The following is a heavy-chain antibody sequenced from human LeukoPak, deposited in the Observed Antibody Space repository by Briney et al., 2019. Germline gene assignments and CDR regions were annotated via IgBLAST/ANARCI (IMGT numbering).Heavy chain of an antibody. Sequence: ASVKVSCKASGYTFTSYGISWVRQAPGQGLEWMGWISAYNGNTNYAQKLQGRVTMTTDTSTSTAYMELRSLRCDDTAVYYCARGPYYDFWSGYIFDYWGQGTLVTVSS. D-gene: IGHD3-3*01. J-gene: IGHJ4*02. V-gene: IGHV1-18*01. CDR3: ARGPYYDFWSGYIFDY. CDR1: GYTFTSYG. CDR2: ISAYNGNT.